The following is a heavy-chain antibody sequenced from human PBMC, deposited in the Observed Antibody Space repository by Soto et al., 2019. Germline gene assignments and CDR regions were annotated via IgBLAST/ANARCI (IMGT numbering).Heavy chain of an antibody. CDR3: ARADYVWGSYRYTGPWFDP. CDR2: IYYSGST. V-gene: IGHV4-30-4*01. CDR1: GGSISSGDYY. D-gene: IGHD3-16*02. Sequence: SATLSLTCTVSGGSISSGDYYWSWIRQPPGKGLEWIGYIYYSGSTYYNPSLKSRVTISVDTSKNQFSLKLSSVTAADTAVYYCARADYVWGSYRYTGPWFDPWGQGTLVTVSS. J-gene: IGHJ5*02.